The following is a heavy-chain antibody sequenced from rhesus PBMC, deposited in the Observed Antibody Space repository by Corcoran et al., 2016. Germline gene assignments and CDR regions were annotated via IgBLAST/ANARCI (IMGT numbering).Heavy chain of an antibody. CDR1: GYTFTDYY. CDR2: INPYNGNT. CDR3: ARVCTGSGCYAWGDY. V-gene: IGHV1S2*01. D-gene: IGHD2-21*01. Sequence: QVQLVQSGAEVKKPGSSVKVSCKASGYTFTDYYMHWVRQAPRQGLEWMGWINPYNGNTKYAQKFQCRVTMTRDTSTSTAYMELSSLRSEDTAVYYCARVCTGSGCYAWGDYWGQGVLVTVSS. J-gene: IGHJ4*01.